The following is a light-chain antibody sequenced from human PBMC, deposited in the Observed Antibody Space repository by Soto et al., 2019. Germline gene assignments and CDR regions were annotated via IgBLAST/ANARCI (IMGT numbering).Light chain of an antibody. CDR2: AAS. CDR1: QSISSD. V-gene: IGKV3-15*01. J-gene: IGKJ2*01. Sequence: EIVMTQSPATLSVSPGERATLSCRASQSISSDLAWYQQKPGQAPRLLIYAASTRATGIPVRFSGSGSGTEYTHTTNRRQSEDFAVTYCQQYNDWPEYTFGGGTKLEI. CDR3: QQYNDWPEYT.